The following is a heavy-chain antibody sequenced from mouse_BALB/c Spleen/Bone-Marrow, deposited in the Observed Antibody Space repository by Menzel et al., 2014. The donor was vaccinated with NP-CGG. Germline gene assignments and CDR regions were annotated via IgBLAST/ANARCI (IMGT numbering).Heavy chain of an antibody. CDR2: IRIKSNNYGT. CDR1: GFTFNTYA. CDR3: VRQGDGYYNWYFDV. D-gene: IGHD2-3*01. Sequence: EVQGVESGGGLVQPKGSLKLSCAASGFTFNTYAMNWVRQAPGKGLEWVARIRIKSNNYGTNYADSVKDRFTISRDDSQSMLYLQMNNLKTEDTAMFYCVRQGDGYYNWYFDVWGAGTTVTVSS. V-gene: IGHV10-1*02. J-gene: IGHJ1*01.